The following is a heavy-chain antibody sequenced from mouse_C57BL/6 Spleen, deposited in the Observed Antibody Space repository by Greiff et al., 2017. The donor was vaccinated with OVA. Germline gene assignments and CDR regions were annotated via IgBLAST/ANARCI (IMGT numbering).Heavy chain of an antibody. Sequence: VKVVESGPGLVQPSQSLSITCTVSGFSFTSYGVHWVRQSPGKGLEWLGVIWRGGSTDYNAAFMSRLSITKDNSKSQVFFKMNSLQADDTAIYYCAKNGYGNSFDYWGQGTTLTVSS. CDR2: IWRGGST. V-gene: IGHV2-5*01. CDR1: GFSFTSYG. CDR3: AKNGYGNSFDY. J-gene: IGHJ2*01. D-gene: IGHD2-10*02.